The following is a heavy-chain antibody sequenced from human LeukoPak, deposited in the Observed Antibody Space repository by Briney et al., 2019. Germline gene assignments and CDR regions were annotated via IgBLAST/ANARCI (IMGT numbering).Heavy chain of an antibody. J-gene: IGHJ4*02. D-gene: IGHD5-18*01. Sequence: GGSLRLSCAASGFTVFNYWMSWVRQAPGKGLEWVANINLDGSQKYYVDSLKGRFTISRDNSKNTLYLQMNSLRAEDTAVYYCARDVEGYSYGSMDYWGQGTLVTVSS. CDR2: INLDGSQK. CDR3: ARDVEGYSYGSMDY. CDR1: GFTVFNYW. V-gene: IGHV3-7*03.